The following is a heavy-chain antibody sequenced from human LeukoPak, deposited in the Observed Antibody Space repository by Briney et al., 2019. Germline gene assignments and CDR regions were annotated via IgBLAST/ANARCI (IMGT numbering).Heavy chain of an antibody. CDR2: INPNSGGT. Sequence: ASVKVSCKASGYTFSDYYIHWVRQAPGQGLEWMGWINPNSGGTKYAQKFQGRVTMTRDTSISTAYMDLSSLGSDDTAVFYCVRKSATRRTSEFDYWGQGTTVTVSS. J-gene: IGHJ4*02. CDR3: VRKSATRRTSEFDY. CDR1: GYTFSDYY. V-gene: IGHV1-2*02. D-gene: IGHD2-15*01.